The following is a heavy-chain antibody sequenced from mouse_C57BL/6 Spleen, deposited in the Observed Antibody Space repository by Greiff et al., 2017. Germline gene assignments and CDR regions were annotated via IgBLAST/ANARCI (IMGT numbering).Heavy chain of an antibody. CDR2: IDPEDGDT. Sequence: VQLQQSGAELVRPGASVKLSCTASGFNIKDYYMHWVKQRPEQGLEWIGRIDPEDGDTEYAPKFQGKATMTADTSSNTAYLQLSSLTSEDTAVXYCTNCLNYYGSSYDYYAMDYWGQGTSVTVSS. J-gene: IGHJ4*01. D-gene: IGHD1-1*01. V-gene: IGHV14-1*01. CDR3: TNCLNYYGSSYDYYAMDY. CDR1: GFNIKDYY.